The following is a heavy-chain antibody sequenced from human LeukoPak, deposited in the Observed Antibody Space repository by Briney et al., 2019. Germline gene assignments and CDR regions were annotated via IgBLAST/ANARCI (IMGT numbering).Heavy chain of an antibody. CDR2: IYSDNT. J-gene: IGHJ4*02. CDR3: ARQGEGATLDY. D-gene: IGHD1-26*01. V-gene: IGHV3-66*02. CDR1: GFTVSTNS. Sequence: GGSLRLSCTVSGFTVSTNSMSWVRQAPGKGLEWVSFIYSDNTHYSDSVKGRFTISRDNSKNTLYLQMNSLRAEDTAVYYCARQGEGATLDYWGQGTLVTVSS.